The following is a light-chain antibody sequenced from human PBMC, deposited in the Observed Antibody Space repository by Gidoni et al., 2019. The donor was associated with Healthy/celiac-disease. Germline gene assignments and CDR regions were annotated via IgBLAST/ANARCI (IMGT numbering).Light chain of an antibody. Sequence: QSALTQPASVSGSPGQAISISCTGTSSDVGGYNYVSWYQQHPGKAPKLMIYNDSNRPSGVSNRCSGSKSGNTASLTISGLRAEDEADYNCSSYTRSSTVCSRGTKLTVL. CDR2: NDS. J-gene: IGLJ3*02. V-gene: IGLV2-14*03. CDR1: SSDVGGYNY. CDR3: SSYTRSSTV.